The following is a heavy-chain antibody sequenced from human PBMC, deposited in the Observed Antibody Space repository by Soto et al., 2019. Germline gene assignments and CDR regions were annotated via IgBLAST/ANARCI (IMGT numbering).Heavy chain of an antibody. CDR2: IYPGDSDT. J-gene: IGHJ4*02. CDR1: GYSFTSNW. V-gene: IGHV5-51*01. D-gene: IGHD6-13*01. Sequence: PGESLKISCKGSGYSFTSNWIGWARQMPGKGLEWMGIIYPGDSDTRYSPSFQGQVTISADKSISTAYLQWSSLKASDTAMYYCVRLRGYITTANRVFDYWGQGTLVTVSS. CDR3: VRLRGYITTANRVFDY.